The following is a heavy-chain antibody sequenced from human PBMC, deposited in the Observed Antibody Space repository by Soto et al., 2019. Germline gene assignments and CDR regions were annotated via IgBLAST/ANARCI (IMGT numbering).Heavy chain of an antibody. CDR2: MNPNSGNT. D-gene: IGHD3-10*01. J-gene: IGHJ4*02. V-gene: IGHV1-8*01. CDR3: ARGRRAYGSGSYYKGGGY. CDR1: GYTFTSYD. Sequence: QVQLVQSGAEVKKPGASVKVSCKASGYTFTSYDINWVRQATGQGLEWMGWMNPNSGNTGYAQKLPGSVTRTRNTSISTAYMGLGSLRSEDTAVYYCARGRRAYGSGSYYKGGGYWGQGTLVTVSS.